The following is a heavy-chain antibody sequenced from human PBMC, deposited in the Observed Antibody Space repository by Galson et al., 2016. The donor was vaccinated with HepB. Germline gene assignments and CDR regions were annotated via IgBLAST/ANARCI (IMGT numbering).Heavy chain of an antibody. Sequence: SLRLSCAASGIPFSISGMHWVRQAPGKGLEWVAAVSYDGNNKYFADSVKGRFSISRDDSKNTLSLQMDNLRAEDTALYYCARPAAATTRLFFYFDSWGQGTLVTVSS. CDR1: GIPFSISG. V-gene: IGHV3-30*03. CDR2: VSYDGNNK. CDR3: ARPAAATTRLFFYFDS. D-gene: IGHD6-13*01. J-gene: IGHJ4*02.